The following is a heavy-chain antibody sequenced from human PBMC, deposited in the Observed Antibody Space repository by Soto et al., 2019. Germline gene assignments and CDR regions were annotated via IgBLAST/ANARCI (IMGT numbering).Heavy chain of an antibody. CDR3: ARSSRLNSSFEYYYYYMDV. V-gene: IGHV3-33*01. CDR1: GFTFSSYG. Sequence: GGSLRLSCAASGFTFSSYGMHWVRQAPGKGLEWVAVIWYDGSNKYYADSVKGRFTISRDNSKNTLYLQMNSLRAEDTAVYYCARSSRLNSSFEYYYYYMDVWGKGTTVTVSS. CDR2: IWYDGSNK. J-gene: IGHJ6*03. D-gene: IGHD6-13*01.